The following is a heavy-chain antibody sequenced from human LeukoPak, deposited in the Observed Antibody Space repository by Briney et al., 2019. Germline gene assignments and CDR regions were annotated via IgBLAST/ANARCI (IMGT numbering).Heavy chain of an antibody. CDR2: INPNSGGT. Sequence: ASVKVSCKASGYTFTGYDMHWVRQAPGQGLEWMGRINPNSGGTNYAQKFQGRVTMTRDTSISTAYMELSRLRSDDTAVYYCARERRESDYGDYGGWFDPWGQGTLVTVSS. J-gene: IGHJ5*02. CDR1: GYTFTGYD. V-gene: IGHV1-2*06. CDR3: ARERRESDYGDYGGWFDP. D-gene: IGHD4-17*01.